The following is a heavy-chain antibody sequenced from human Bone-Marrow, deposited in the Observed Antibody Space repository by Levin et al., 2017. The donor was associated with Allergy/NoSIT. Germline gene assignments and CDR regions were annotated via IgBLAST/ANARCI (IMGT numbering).Heavy chain of an antibody. CDR2: ISYSGIP. Sequence: ESLKISCTVSGGSVSSENSYWSWVRQTPGKGLEWIAYISYSGIPNYNPALESRVTLSIDRSKNQFSLRLGSVTAADTAVYYCAREERSDTASDYYNHYGMDVWGQGTVVTVSS. CDR3: AREERSDTASDYYNHYGMDV. J-gene: IGHJ6*02. D-gene: IGHD2-21*02. V-gene: IGHV4-61*01. CDR1: GGSVSSENSY.